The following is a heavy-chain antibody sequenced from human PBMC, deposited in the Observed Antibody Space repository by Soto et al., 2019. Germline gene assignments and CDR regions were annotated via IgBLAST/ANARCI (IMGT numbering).Heavy chain of an antibody. CDR2: LKQEESTK. D-gene: IGHD5-12*01. CDR1: GFTFSSDW. V-gene: IGHV3-7*05. J-gene: IGHJ5*02. Sequence: GSLSLSCAASGFTFSSDWMSWVRQAAGKRREGVATLKQEESTKYKMTTVKGRFTISRDNAKNSRYLQMNSLRAEHTVVYYCAREPSMVATNWFAPWGQGTLV. CDR3: AREPSMVATNWFAP.